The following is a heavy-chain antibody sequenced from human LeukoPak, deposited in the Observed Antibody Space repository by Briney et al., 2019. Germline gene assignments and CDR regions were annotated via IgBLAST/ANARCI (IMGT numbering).Heavy chain of an antibody. J-gene: IGHJ4*02. V-gene: IGHV3-23*01. D-gene: IGHD2-8*01. Sequence: GESLKISCAASGLTFINFGMTWVRQAPGKGLEWVSAISGSAVITFYADSAKGRFTISRDNSKNTLYLQMNSLRAEDTAVYYCARERGLIWYYFDYWGQGTLVTVSS. CDR1: GLTFINFG. CDR3: ARERGLIWYYFDY. CDR2: ISGSAVIT.